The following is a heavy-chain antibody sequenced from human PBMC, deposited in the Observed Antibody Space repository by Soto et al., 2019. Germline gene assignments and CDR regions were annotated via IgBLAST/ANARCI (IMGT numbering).Heavy chain of an antibody. Sequence: ESLKISCKGSGYSFTSYWISWVRQMPGKGLEWMGRIDPSDSYTNYSPSFQGHVTISADKSISTAYLQWSSLKASDTAMYYCARLATKEQLWTLYYYYYGMDVWGQGTTVTVS. CDR3: ARLATKEQLWTLYYYYYGMDV. CDR1: GYSFTSYW. D-gene: IGHD5-18*01. J-gene: IGHJ6*02. CDR2: IDPSDSYT. V-gene: IGHV5-10-1*01.